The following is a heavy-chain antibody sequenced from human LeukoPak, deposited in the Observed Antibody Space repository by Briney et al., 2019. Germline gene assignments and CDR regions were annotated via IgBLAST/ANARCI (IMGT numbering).Heavy chain of an antibody. CDR2: IYYSGST. Sequence: PSETLSLTCTVSGGSISSSSYYSGWIRQPPGKGLEWIGSIYYSGSTYYHPSLKSPVTISVDTSKNQFSLKLSSVTAADTAVYYCARLTPYSSSSAYYYYMDVWGKGTSVTVSS. J-gene: IGHJ6*03. CDR3: ARLTPYSSSSAYYYYMDV. CDR1: GGSISSSSYY. V-gene: IGHV4-39*01. D-gene: IGHD6-6*01.